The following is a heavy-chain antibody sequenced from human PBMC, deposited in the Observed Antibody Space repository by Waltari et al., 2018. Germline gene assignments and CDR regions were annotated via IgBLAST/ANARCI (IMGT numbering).Heavy chain of an antibody. V-gene: IGHV4-34*01. J-gene: IGHJ6*02. CDR1: SGSFSGYY. Sequence: QVQLQQWGAGLLKPSETLSLTCAVYSGSFSGYYWSWIRQPPGKGLEWIGEINHSGSTNYNPSLKSRVTISVDTSKNQFSLKLSSVTAADTAVYYCARGRYMSSGWYRAYYYGMDVWGQGTTVTVSS. CDR2: INHSGST. CDR3: ARGRYMSSGWYRAYYYGMDV. D-gene: IGHD6-19*01.